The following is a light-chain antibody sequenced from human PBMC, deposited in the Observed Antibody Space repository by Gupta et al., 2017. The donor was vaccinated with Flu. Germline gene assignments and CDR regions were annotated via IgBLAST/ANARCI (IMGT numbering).Light chain of an antibody. CDR2: KAS. Sequence: DVQMTQSPSNLSASVGDRVTITCRASHSISIWLAWYQQKPGKAPKLLISKASTLESGVPSRFSGSGSGTEFTLTISRLQPEDFATYYCQEYNTYSITFGQGTRLDIK. V-gene: IGKV1-5*03. CDR1: HSISIW. CDR3: QEYNTYSIT. J-gene: IGKJ5*01.